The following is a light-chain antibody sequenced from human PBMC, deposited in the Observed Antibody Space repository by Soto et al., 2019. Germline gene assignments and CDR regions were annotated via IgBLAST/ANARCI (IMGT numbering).Light chain of an antibody. CDR1: QSIXMG. CDR3: QQYNTYLTWP. J-gene: IGKJ2*01. V-gene: IGKV1-5*01. Sequence: TQSTSPLSASLGERFTITCRASQSIXMGLAWDQEKPGQAPRILSXDDSNLESGVPSRFRGSGSRTAFTLTLTSLQPEDAATYYCQQYNTYLTWPFGQGTKVDIK. CDR2: DDS.